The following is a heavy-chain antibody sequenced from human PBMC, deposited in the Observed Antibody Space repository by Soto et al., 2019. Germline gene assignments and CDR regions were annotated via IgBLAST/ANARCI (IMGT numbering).Heavy chain of an antibody. CDR2: IYYSGST. CDR1: GGSISSYY. V-gene: IGHV4-59*01. D-gene: IGHD1-26*01. Sequence: SETLSLTYTVSGGSISSYYWSWIRQPPGKGLEYIGYIYYSGSTNYNPSLKSRVTISVDTSKNQFSLKLSSVTAADTAVYYCARDLGSAAFDIWGQGTMVTVSS. J-gene: IGHJ3*02. CDR3: ARDLGSAAFDI.